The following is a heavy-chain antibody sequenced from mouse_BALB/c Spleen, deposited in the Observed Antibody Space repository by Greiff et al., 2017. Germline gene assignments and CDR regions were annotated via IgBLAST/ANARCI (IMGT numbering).Heavy chain of an antibody. CDR3: AREVRGAMDY. CDR2: ISYSGST. J-gene: IGHJ4*01. D-gene: IGHD2-14*01. CDR1: GYSITSDYA. V-gene: IGHV3-2*02. Sequence: DVKLQESGPGLVKPSQSLSLTCTVTGYSITSDYAWNWIRQFPGNKLEWMGYISYSGSTSYNPSLKSRISITRDTSKNQFFLQLNSVTTEDTATYYCAREVRGAMDYWGQGTSVTVSS.